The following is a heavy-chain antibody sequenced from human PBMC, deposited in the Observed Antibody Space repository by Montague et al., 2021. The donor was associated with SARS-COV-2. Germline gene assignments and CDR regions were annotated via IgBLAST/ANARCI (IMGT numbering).Heavy chain of an antibody. Sequence: PELVKPTKTLTLTCSFSGFSLSTGGVGVDWIRQSPGKGLEWLGVXFWDDEKRYNPTLKTRLTISKGTSQNQVVITLTDMGPADTATYFCAHQYYDYVWGSYRPDYFDYWGQGTLVTVSS. V-gene: IGHV2-5*02. CDR2: XFWDDEK. CDR1: GFSLSTGGVG. CDR3: AHQYYDYVWGSYRPDYFDY. D-gene: IGHD3-16*02. J-gene: IGHJ4*02.